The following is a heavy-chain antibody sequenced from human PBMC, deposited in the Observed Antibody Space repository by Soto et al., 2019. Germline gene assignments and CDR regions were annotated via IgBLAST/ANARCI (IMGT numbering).Heavy chain of an antibody. CDR2: ISSSGSTI. V-gene: IGHV3-48*03. Sequence: GSLRLSCAASGFTFSSYEMNWVRQAPGKGLEWVSYISSSGSTIYYADSVKGRFTISRDNAKNSLYLQMNSLRAEDTAVYYCARILGDLHYYDSSGGYYFDYWGQGTLVTVSS. CDR3: ARILGDLHYYDSSGGYYFDY. CDR1: GFTFSSYE. J-gene: IGHJ4*02. D-gene: IGHD3-22*01.